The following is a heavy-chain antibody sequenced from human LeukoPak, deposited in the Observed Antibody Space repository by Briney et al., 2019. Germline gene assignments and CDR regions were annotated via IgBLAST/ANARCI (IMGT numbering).Heavy chain of an antibody. Sequence: SETLSLTCTVSGGSISSSDYYWGWIRQPPGKGLEWIGSIYYGGSTYYNPSLKSRVTISVDTSMNQFSLKLSFVTSADTAVYYCARALGYCSGGSCTRGYNWFDPWGQGTLVTVPS. V-gene: IGHV4-39*01. CDR1: GGSISSSDYY. D-gene: IGHD2-15*01. CDR3: ARALGYCSGGSCTRGYNWFDP. CDR2: IYYGGST. J-gene: IGHJ5*02.